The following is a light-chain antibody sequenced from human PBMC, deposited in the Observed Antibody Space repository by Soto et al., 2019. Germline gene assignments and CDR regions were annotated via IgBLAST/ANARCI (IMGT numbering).Light chain of an antibody. CDR3: QQRNIWPPVT. Sequence: IVLRHGPGILYLSPGKRATLSCRAIQSVSNNYLAWYQQKPGQAPRLLIYGASSRATGIPARFSGSGSGTDFTLTINSPEPEDFAVYYCQQRNIWPPVTFGQGTRLEI. CDR1: QSVSNNY. CDR2: GAS. J-gene: IGKJ5*01. V-gene: IGKV3D-20*02.